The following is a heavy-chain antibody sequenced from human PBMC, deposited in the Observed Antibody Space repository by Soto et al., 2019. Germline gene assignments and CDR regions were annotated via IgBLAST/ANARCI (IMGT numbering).Heavy chain of an antibody. CDR1: GDTLSELS. J-gene: IGHJ4*02. D-gene: IGHD6-13*01. Sequence: ASVKVSCKVSGDTLSELSMHWVRQAPGKGLEWMGGFDPEDGETIYAQKFQGRVTMAEDTSTDTAYMELSSLRSEDTAVYYCATLLWYSSSWDYFDYWGQGTQVTVSS. CDR2: FDPEDGET. V-gene: IGHV1-24*01. CDR3: ATLLWYSSSWDYFDY.